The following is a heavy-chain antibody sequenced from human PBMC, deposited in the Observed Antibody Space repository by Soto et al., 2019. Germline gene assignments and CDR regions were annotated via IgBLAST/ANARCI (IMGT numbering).Heavy chain of an antibody. D-gene: IGHD3-3*01. J-gene: IGHJ6*02. Sequence: QVQLVESGGGVVQPGRSLRLSCAASGFTFSSYAMHWVRQAPVKGLEWVAVISYDGSNKYYADSVKGRFTISRDNSKNTLYLQMNSLRAEDTAVYYCARETYYDFWSGPYYGMDVWGQGTTGTVSS. CDR1: GFTFSSYA. CDR2: ISYDGSNK. V-gene: IGHV3-30-3*01. CDR3: ARETYYDFWSGPYYGMDV.